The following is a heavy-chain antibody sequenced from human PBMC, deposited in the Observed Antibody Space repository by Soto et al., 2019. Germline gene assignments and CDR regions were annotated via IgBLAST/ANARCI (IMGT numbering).Heavy chain of an antibody. CDR2: ISSSGRRT. J-gene: IGHJ4*02. Sequence: GGSLILSCGGSGFTFANFGMGWVRQAPGKGLYWVSGISSSGRRTYYADSVKGRFTISRDNSKSTLYLQMDSLRADDTAVYYCAKGSKSGVVIAYFDSWGQGALVTVSS. CDR1: GFTFANFG. D-gene: IGHD3-3*01. CDR3: AKGSKSGVVIAYFDS. V-gene: IGHV3-23*01.